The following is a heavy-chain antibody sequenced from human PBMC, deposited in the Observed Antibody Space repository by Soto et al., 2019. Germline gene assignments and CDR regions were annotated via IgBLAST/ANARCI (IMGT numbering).Heavy chain of an antibody. V-gene: IGHV1-2*04. CDR3: ARDGNGNYYYGMDV. CDR1: GYTFTGYY. J-gene: IGHJ6*02. CDR2: INPNSGGT. Sequence: ASVKVSCKASGYTFTGYYMHWVRQAPGQGLEWMGWINPNSGGTNYAQKFQGWVTMTRDTSISTAYMELSRLRSDDTAVYYCARDGNGNYYYGMDVWGQGTTVTVSS. D-gene: IGHD2-15*01.